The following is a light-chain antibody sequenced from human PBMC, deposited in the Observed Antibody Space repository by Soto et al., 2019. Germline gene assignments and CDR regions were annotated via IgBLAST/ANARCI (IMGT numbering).Light chain of an antibody. CDR1: QNIKNL. J-gene: IGKJ5*01. Sequence: PQSPATLSVSPGEGATLSCRASQNIKNLLAWYQQRPGQSPRLLFYAASNRATGVPARFSGSGSGTEFTLAISSLQSEESAVYYCQHYHNWPITFGQGTRLEIK. CDR2: AAS. V-gene: IGKV3-15*01. CDR3: QHYHNWPIT.